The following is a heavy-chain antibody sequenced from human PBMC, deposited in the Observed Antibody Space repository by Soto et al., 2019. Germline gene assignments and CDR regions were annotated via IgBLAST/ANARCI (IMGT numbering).Heavy chain of an antibody. CDR3: ARDRIFTFDY. D-gene: IGHD3-3*01. J-gene: IGHJ4*02. CDR2: IYYSGST. V-gene: IGHV4-31*03. Sequence: SETLSLTCTVSVGSISSGGYYWSWIRQHPGKGLEWIGYIYYSGSTYYNPSLKSRVTISVDTSKNQFSLRLSSVTAADTAVYYCARDRIFTFDYWGQGTLVPSPQ. CDR1: VGSISSGGYY.